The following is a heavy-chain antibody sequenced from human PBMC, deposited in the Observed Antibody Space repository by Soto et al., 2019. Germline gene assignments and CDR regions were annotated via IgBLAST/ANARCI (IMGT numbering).Heavy chain of an antibody. CDR2: IVPNIGTV. D-gene: IGHD2-8*02. Sequence: SVKVSCKASGGTLTNFINYPINWVRQAPGQGLEWMGGIVPNIGTVNYAQKFQGRVTITADKSTGTAYMELSSLRSEDTALYYSARRATGGFPRYFDNSGQGTLVTVSS. J-gene: IGHJ4*02. CDR3: ARRATGGFPRYFDN. V-gene: IGHV1-69*06. CDR1: GGTLTNFINYP.